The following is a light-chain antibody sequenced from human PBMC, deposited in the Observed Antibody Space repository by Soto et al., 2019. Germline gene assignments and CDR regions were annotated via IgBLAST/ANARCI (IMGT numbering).Light chain of an antibody. CDR3: QQYYNWPRT. J-gene: IGKJ5*01. CDR1: QSVSSN. CDR2: GAS. V-gene: IGKV3-15*01. Sequence: EIVMTQSPATLAVSPEERATLSCRASQSVSSNLAWYQQKPGQAPRLLIYGASTRATGIPARFSGSGSGTEFTLTINSLQAEDCAVYYCQQYYNWPRTFGQGTRLEI.